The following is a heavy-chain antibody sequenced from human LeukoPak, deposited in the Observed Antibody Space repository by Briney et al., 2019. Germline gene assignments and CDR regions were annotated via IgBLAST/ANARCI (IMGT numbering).Heavy chain of an antibody. D-gene: IGHD2-15*01. Sequence: GGSLRLSCAASGFTFSSCGMHWVRQAPGKGLEWVAFIRYDGSNKYYADSVKGRFTISRDNSKNTLYLQMNSLRAEDTAVYYCAKDPRYCSGGSCYPYYYYYMDVWGKGTTVTISS. J-gene: IGHJ6*03. CDR1: GFTFSSCG. V-gene: IGHV3-30*02. CDR2: IRYDGSNK. CDR3: AKDPRYCSGGSCYPYYYYYMDV.